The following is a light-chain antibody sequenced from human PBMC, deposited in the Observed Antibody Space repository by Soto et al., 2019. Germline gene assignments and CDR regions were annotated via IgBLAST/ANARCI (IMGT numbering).Light chain of an antibody. CDR2: GAS. J-gene: IGKJ4*01. CDR1: QSVSSN. CDR3: EQYNNWPRS. Sequence: EIVMPQSPATLSVSPGERATLSCRASQSVSSNLAWYQQKPGQAPRHLISGASTRATGIPVRFSGSGSGTEFNLTISTLQSEDFALYYCEQYNNWPRSFGGGTKVEIK. V-gene: IGKV3-15*01.